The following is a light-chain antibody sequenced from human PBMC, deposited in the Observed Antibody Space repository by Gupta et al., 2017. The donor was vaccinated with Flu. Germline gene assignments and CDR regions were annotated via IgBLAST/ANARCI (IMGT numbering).Light chain of an antibody. Sequence: QSALTQPAPVTGSPGQSITISYTGPSRDLDLVSWYQQQPGKAPKLIIYEATERPSGVSNRSSGSKAGNTASLTVSGLRAEDEADYYCCAYVGAFFFGTGPKVSVL. CDR1: SRDLDL. CDR3: CAYVGAFF. CDR2: EAT. J-gene: IGLJ1*01. V-gene: IGLV2-23*01.